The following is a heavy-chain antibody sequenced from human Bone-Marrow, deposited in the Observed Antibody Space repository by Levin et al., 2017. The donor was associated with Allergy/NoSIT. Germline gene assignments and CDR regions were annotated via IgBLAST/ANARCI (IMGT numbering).Heavy chain of an antibody. CDR3: AKDSSQYCSGGSCFPFDY. CDR1: GFTFSTCG. V-gene: IGHV3-30*18. Sequence: GGSLRLSCAASGFTFSTCGMHWVRQAPGKGLEWVAVISYDGGIKYYADSVKGRFSISRDNSKSTLYLQMNSLRAEDTAVYYCAKDSSQYCSGGSCFPFDYWGQGTLVTVSS. J-gene: IGHJ4*02. D-gene: IGHD2-15*01. CDR2: ISYDGGIK.